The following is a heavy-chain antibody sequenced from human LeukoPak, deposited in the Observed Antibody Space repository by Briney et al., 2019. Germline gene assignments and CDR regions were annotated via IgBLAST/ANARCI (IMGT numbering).Heavy chain of an antibody. J-gene: IGHJ4*02. CDR3: AREIGQLDY. Sequence: GGSLRLSCAASGFTFSSNAMSWVRQAPGKGLEWVSVISGSGGTTYYADSAKGRFTISRDNSKNTLYLQMNSLRAEDTAVYYCAREIGQLDYWGQGTLVTVSS. CDR1: GFTFSSNA. CDR2: ISGSGGTT. V-gene: IGHV3-23*01. D-gene: IGHD3-16*01.